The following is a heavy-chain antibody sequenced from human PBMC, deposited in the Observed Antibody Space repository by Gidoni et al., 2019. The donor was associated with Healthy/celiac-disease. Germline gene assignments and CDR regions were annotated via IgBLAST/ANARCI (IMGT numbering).Heavy chain of an antibody. D-gene: IGHD6-6*01. CDR1: GYTFTSYA. CDR2: INAGNGNT. V-gene: IGHV1-3*01. CDR3: ARNPVIAARPWVDYYYGMDV. Sequence: QVQLVQSGAEVKKPGASVKVSCKASGYTFTSYAMHWVRQAPGQRLEWMGWINAGNGNTKYSQKFQGRVTITRDTSASTAYMELSSLRSEDTAVYYCARNPVIAARPWVDYYYGMDVWGQGTTVTVSS. J-gene: IGHJ6*02.